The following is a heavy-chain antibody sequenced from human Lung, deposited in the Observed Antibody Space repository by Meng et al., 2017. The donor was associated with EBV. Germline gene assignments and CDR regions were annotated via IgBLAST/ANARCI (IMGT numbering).Heavy chain of an antibody. V-gene: IGHV1-18*01. CDR1: GYTFGSYG. CDR3: ASGTPGRSYCDY. D-gene: IGHD2-15*01. CDR2: FVNYVDT. J-gene: IGHJ4*02. Sequence: VQMVQSGAEVKKPGASVRVFCKASGYTFGSYGICWVRQAPGQGLEWMGWFVNYVDTYPAPKFQGRVTMTTDTHTNTAFMELRSLTSDDTAVYYCASGTPGRSYCDYWGQGTLVTVSS.